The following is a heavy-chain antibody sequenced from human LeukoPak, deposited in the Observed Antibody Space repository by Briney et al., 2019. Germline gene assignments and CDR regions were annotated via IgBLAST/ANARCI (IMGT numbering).Heavy chain of an antibody. Sequence: ASETLSLTCAVYGGSFSGYYWSWIRQPPGKGLEWIGEINHSGSTNYNPSLKSRVTISVDTSKNQFSLKLSSVTAADTAVYYCARVETYYYDSSQDALDIWGQGTMVTVSS. CDR2: INHSGST. CDR3: ARVETYYYDSSQDALDI. CDR1: GGSFSGYY. J-gene: IGHJ3*02. V-gene: IGHV4-34*01. D-gene: IGHD3-22*01.